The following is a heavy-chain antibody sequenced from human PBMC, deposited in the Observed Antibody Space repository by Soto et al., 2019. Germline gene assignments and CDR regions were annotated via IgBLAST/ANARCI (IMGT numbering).Heavy chain of an antibody. Sequence: QVQLVQSGAAVKKPGASVQVSCKASGYTFTGYGIGWVRQAPGQGREWMGWISGYNANTNYPQKLQGRITMTTDTSTSTAYMELRSMRSDDTAVYYCARGVYYYDSSGYYSDYWGQGTLVTVSS. J-gene: IGHJ4*02. D-gene: IGHD3-22*01. CDR2: ISGYNANT. CDR3: ARGVYYYDSSGYYSDY. CDR1: GYTFTGYG. V-gene: IGHV1-18*01.